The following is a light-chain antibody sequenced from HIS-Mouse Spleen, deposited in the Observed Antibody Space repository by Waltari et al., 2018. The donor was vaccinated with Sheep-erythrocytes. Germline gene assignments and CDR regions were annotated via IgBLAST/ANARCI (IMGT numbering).Light chain of an antibody. CDR3: CSYAGSNNYV. V-gene: IGLV2-23*01. Sequence: QSALTQPASVSGSPGQSITISCTGTSSDVGSSNLVSWYQQHPGKAPKLMIYEGSKRPSGVSNRFSGSKSGNTASLTISGLQAEDEADYYCCSYAGSNNYVFGTGTKVTVL. CDR1: SSDVGSSNL. J-gene: IGLJ1*01. CDR2: EGS.